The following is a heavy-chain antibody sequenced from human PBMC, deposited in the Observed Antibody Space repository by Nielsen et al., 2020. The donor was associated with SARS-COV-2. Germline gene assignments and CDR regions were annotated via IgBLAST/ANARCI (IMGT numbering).Heavy chain of an antibody. CDR1: GFTFSSYG. J-gene: IGHJ3*02. CDR2: IWYDGSNK. Sequence: GGSPRLSCAASGFTFSSYGMHWVRQAPGKGLEWVAVIWYDGSNKYYADSVKGRFTISRDNSKNTLYLQMNSLRAEDTAVYYCARGRDSSGYHDAFDIWGQGTMVTVSS. D-gene: IGHD3-22*01. V-gene: IGHV3-30*19. CDR3: ARGRDSSGYHDAFDI.